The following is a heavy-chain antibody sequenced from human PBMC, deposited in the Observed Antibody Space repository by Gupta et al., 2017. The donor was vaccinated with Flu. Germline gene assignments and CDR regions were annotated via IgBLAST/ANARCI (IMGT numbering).Heavy chain of an antibody. J-gene: IGHJ4*02. V-gene: IGHV4-4*07. CDR2: IYTSGST. Sequence: SSYYWSWIRKPAGKGLEGIGRIYTSGSTNYNRSHKSRVTMSVDTSKNEFALKLSSVTAADTAVYYCARAMITCGGVIVFDYGGQGTLVTVSS. CDR1: SSYY. D-gene: IGHD3-16*02. CDR3: ARAMITCGGVIVFDY.